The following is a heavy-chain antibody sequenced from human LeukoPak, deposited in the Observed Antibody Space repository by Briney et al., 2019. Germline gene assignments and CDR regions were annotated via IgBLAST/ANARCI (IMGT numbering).Heavy chain of an antibody. CDR2: IDQSGST. V-gene: IGHV4-34*01. D-gene: IGHD5-18*01. Sequence: PSEILSLTCAVYGGSFSGYYWSWIRQPPGKGLEWIGEIDQSGSTNYNPSLKSRVTISVDTSKNQFSLNLSSVTAADTAVYYCARGSDTAMIEHFDYWGQGTLVTVSS. CDR3: ARGSDTAMIEHFDY. J-gene: IGHJ4*02. CDR1: GGSFSGYY.